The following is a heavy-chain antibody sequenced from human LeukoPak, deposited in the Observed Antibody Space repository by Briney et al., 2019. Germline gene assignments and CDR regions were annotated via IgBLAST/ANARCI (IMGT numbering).Heavy chain of an antibody. V-gene: IGHV3-23*01. CDR1: GFTFSSYD. CDR2: VSGSCSST. CDR3: AKDHGYSSGWYIIAY. Sequence: GVSLRLSCAASGFTFSSYDMSWLRQAPGKGREWVSAVSGSCSSTYYADSVKGRFTISRYNSKNRLDRQNHRLRAQATAVYYCAKDHGYSSGWYIIAYWGQGTLVTVSS. J-gene: IGHJ4*02. D-gene: IGHD6-19*01.